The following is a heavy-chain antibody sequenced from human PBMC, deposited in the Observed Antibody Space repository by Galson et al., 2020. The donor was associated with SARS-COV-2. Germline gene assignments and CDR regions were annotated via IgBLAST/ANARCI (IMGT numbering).Heavy chain of an antibody. Sequence: SETLSLTCTVSGGSISSSSYYWGWIRQPPGKGLEWIGSIYYSGSTYYNPSLKSRVTISVDTSKNQFSLKLSSVTAADTAVYYCARVTLGATGTFDYWGQGTLVTVSS. CDR3: ARVTLGATGTFDY. D-gene: IGHD1-26*01. CDR2: IYYSGST. J-gene: IGHJ4*02. CDR1: GGSISSSSYY. V-gene: IGHV4-39*07.